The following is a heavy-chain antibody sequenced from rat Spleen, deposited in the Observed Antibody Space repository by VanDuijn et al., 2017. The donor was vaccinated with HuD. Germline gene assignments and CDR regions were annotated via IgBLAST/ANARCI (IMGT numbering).Heavy chain of an antibody. CDR1: GFTFNNYW. J-gene: IGHJ1*01. CDR2: INPDGGST. V-gene: IGHV5-20*01. D-gene: IGHD1-1*01. Sequence: EVQLVESGGGLVQPGRSLKLSCAVSGFTFNNYWMYWFRQAPGKVLEWVSSINPDGGSTYYPDSVKGRFIISRDNAKSSLYLQMDSLRSEDTATYYCTTSTTVLYWYFDFWGPGTMVTVSS. CDR3: TTSTTVLYWYFDF.